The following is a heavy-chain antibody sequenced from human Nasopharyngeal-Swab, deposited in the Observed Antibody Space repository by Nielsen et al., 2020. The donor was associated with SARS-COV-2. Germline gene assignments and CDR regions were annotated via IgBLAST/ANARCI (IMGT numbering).Heavy chain of an antibody. D-gene: IGHD1-26*01. V-gene: IGHV4-59*08. Sequence: GSLRLSCTVSGGSISSYYWTWIRQSPGKGLEWIGYTYYSGSTDYNPSLKGRVTISVDTSKNQFSLKLNSVTAADTAVYYCARRETIVGSFDYWGQGTLVTVSS. J-gene: IGHJ4*02. CDR2: TYYSGST. CDR1: GGSISSYY. CDR3: ARRETIVGSFDY.